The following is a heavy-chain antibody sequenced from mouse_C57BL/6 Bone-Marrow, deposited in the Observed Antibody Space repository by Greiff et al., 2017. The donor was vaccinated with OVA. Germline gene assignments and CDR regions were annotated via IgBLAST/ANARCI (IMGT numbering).Heavy chain of an antibody. CDR2: IDPANGNT. V-gene: IGHV14-3*01. Sequence: EVQLQQSVAELVRPGASVKLSCTASGFNIKNTYMHWVKQGPEQGLEWIGRIDPANGNTKYAPKFQGKATITADTSSNTTYLQLSSLTSEDTAIYYCARRAHYYGSSSLAMDYWGQGTSVTVSS. J-gene: IGHJ4*01. CDR3: ARRAHYYGSSSLAMDY. CDR1: GFNIKNTY. D-gene: IGHD1-1*01.